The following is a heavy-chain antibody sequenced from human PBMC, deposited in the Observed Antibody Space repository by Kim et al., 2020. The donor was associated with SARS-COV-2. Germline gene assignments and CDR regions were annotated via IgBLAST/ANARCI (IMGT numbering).Heavy chain of an antibody. V-gene: IGHV3-30*04. CDR3: AREGSSGYFSVRWFDP. CDR2: ISYDGSNK. D-gene: IGHD3-22*01. CDR1: GFTFSSYA. Sequence: GGSLRLFCAASGFTFSSYAMHWVRQAPGKGLEWVAVISYDGSNKYYADSVKGRFTISRDNSKNTLYLQMNSLRAEDTAVYYCAREGSSGYFSVRWFDPWGQGTLVTVSS. J-gene: IGHJ5*02.